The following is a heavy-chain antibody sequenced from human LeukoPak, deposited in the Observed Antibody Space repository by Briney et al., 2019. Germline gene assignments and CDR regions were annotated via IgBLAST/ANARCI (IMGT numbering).Heavy chain of an antibody. CDR3: AEDPNTMILH. CDR2: IRYDGSNK. J-gene: IGHJ4*02. Sequence: PGGSLRLSCAASGFTFSSYGMHWVRQAPGKGLEWVAFIRYDGSNKYYADSEKGRFTISRDNSKNTLYLQMNSLRAEDTAVYYCAEDPNTMILHWGQGTLVTVSS. D-gene: IGHD3-22*01. CDR1: GFTFSSYG. V-gene: IGHV3-30*02.